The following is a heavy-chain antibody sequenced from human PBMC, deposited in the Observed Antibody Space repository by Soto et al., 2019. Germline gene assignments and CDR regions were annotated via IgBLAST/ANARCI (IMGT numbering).Heavy chain of an antibody. J-gene: IGHJ3*02. Sequence: QVQLQESGPGLVKPSQTLSLTCTVSGGSISSGDYYWSWVRQPPGKGLEWIGYIFYSGRTYYNPSHKSRVTISVDTSKNQFSLKLSSVTAADTAVYYCARVFRRGYSYGSNAFDIWGQGTMVTVSS. CDR1: GGSISSGDYY. V-gene: IGHV4-30-4*01. CDR3: ARVFRRGYSYGSNAFDI. D-gene: IGHD5-18*01. CDR2: IFYSGRT.